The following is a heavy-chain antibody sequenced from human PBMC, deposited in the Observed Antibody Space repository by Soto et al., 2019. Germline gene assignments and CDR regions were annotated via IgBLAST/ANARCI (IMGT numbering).Heavy chain of an antibody. Sequence: SVTLSLTCAVYGGCFSGYYWTWIRQPPGKGLEWIGEINHSGSTKYNPSLKSRVTISVDTSKNQFSLKLSSVTAADTAVYYCARGGSSGGSCYGLCYWGQGTLVTVSS. V-gene: IGHV4-34*01. CDR2: INHSGST. J-gene: IGHJ4*02. CDR3: ARGGSSGGSCYGLCY. CDR1: GGCFSGYY. D-gene: IGHD2-15*01.